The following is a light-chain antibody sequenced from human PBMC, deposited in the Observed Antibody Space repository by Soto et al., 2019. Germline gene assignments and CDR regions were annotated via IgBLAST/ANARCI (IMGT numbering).Light chain of an antibody. Sequence: EIVLTQSPGTLSLSPGERATLSCRASQSVSSSYLAWYQQKPGQAPRLLIYGASSRATGIPDTFSGSGSGTDFTLTISTLQPEYFALYYCQQNGSSPLTFSGGTKLEIK. CDR2: GAS. CDR1: QSVSSSY. J-gene: IGKJ4*01. V-gene: IGKV3-20*01. CDR3: QQNGSSPLT.